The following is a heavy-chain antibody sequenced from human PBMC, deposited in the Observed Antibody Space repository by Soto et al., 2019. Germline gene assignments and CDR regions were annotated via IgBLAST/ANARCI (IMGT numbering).Heavy chain of an antibody. CDR1: GFTFTNYV. D-gene: IGHD1-26*01. CDR2: ISYDGNSD. CDR3: ARVGATPYYFDY. J-gene: IGHJ4*02. V-gene: IGHV3-30*19. Sequence: GGSLRLSCATSGFTFTNYVMHWVRQAPGEGLEWVALISYDGNSDYYADSVKGRLTISRDNSKNTLYLQMNSLRAEDTAVYYCARVGATPYYFDYWGQGTLVTVSS.